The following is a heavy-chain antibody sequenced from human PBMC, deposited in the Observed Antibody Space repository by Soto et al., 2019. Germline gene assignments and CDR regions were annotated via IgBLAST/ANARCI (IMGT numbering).Heavy chain of an antibody. CDR3: ARGHDILTGYYNY. D-gene: IGHD3-9*01. CDR1: GGTFSSYA. CDR2: IIPIFGTA. Sequence: SVKVSCKASGGTFSSYAISWVRQAPGQGLEWMGGIIPIFGTANYAQKFQGRVTITADESTSTAYMELSSLRSEDTAVYYCARGHDILTGYYNYWGQGTLVTVSS. J-gene: IGHJ4*02. V-gene: IGHV1-69*13.